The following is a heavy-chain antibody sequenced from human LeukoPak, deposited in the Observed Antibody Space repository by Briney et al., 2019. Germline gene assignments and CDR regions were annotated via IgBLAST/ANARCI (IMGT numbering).Heavy chain of an antibody. V-gene: IGHV3-30*04. CDR3: ARRPYYDYVWGSSDY. CDR2: ISYDGSNK. CDR1: VFTFSSYA. Sequence: GGSLRLSCAASVFTFSSYAMHWVRQAPGKGLEWVAVISYDGSNKYYADSVKGGFTISRDNSKNTLYLQMNSLRAEDTAVYYCARRPYYDYVWGSSDYWGQGTLVTVSS. D-gene: IGHD3-16*01. J-gene: IGHJ4*02.